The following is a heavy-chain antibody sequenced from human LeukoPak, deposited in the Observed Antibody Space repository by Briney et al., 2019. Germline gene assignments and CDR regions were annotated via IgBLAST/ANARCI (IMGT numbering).Heavy chain of an antibody. CDR2: IVVGSGNT. D-gene: IGHD2-15*01. J-gene: IGHJ5*02. CDR3: ARKNYCSGGSCYSRGWFDP. Sequence: ASVKVSCKASGFTFTSSAMQWVRQARGQRLEWIGWIVVGSGNTNYAQKFQERVTITRDMSTSTAYMELSSLRSEDTAVYYCARKNYCSGGSCYSRGWFDPWGQGTLVTVSS. CDR1: GFTFTSSA. V-gene: IGHV1-58*02.